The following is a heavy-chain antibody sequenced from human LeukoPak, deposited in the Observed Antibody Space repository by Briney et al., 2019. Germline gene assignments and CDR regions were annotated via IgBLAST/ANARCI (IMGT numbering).Heavy chain of an antibody. J-gene: IGHJ6*02. CDR1: GFTFSSYG. D-gene: IGHD3-3*01. Sequence: GGSLRLSCAASGFTFSSYGMHWVRQAPGKGLEWVAVISYDGSNKYYADSVKGRFTISRDNSKNTLYLQMNSLRAEDTAVYYCAKDQSITILGVAPYGMDVWGQGTTVTVSS. V-gene: IGHV3-30*18. CDR2: ISYDGSNK. CDR3: AKDQSITILGVAPYGMDV.